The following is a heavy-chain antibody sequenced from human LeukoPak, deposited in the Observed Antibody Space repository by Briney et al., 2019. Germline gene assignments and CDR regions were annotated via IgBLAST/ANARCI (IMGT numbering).Heavy chain of an antibody. CDR3: ARGGYGGGNSGVIDS. CDR2: INPNGGGT. D-gene: IGHD4-23*01. Sequence: ASVKVSCKASGYTFIGYYIHWVRQAPGQGLEWMGWINPNGGGTHYVQKFQGRVTMTRDTFISTAYMEVSRLRSDDTALYYCARGGYGGGNSGVIDSWGQGTLVTVSS. CDR1: GYTFIGYY. V-gene: IGHV1-2*02. J-gene: IGHJ4*02.